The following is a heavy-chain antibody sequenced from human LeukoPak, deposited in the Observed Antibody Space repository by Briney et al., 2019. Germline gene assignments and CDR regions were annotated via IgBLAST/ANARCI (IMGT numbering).Heavy chain of an antibody. Sequence: ASVKVSCKASGYTFTGYYMHWVRQAPGQGLEWMGWINPNSGGTNYAQKFQGRVTMTRDTSISTAYMELSRLRSDDTAVYYCARGNYYDSRTYYRAFDIWGPGTMVTVSS. D-gene: IGHD3-22*01. J-gene: IGHJ3*02. CDR1: GYTFTGYY. V-gene: IGHV1-2*02. CDR2: INPNSGGT. CDR3: ARGNYYDSRTYYRAFDI.